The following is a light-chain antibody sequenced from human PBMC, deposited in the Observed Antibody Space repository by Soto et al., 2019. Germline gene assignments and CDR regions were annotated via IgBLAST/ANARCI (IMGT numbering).Light chain of an antibody. Sequence: DIRMTQSPSSLSASVGDRVTITCRASQAISNYLAWYQQKPGQVPKLLIYDASTLQSGVQSRFSGSGSGTVFTLTISSLQPEDVATYYCQNYNSAPNTFGQGTRLEIK. J-gene: IGKJ2*01. CDR3: QNYNSAPNT. V-gene: IGKV1-27*01. CDR1: QAISNY. CDR2: DAS.